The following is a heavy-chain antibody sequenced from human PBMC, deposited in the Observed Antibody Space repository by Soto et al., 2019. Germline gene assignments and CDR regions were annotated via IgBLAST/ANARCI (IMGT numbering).Heavy chain of an antibody. CDR3: AKYLSPPTLYYYYGMDV. CDR1: GFTFSSYA. V-gene: IGHV3-23*01. Sequence: EVQLLESGGGLVQPGGSLRLSCAASGFTFSSYAMSWVRQAPGKGLEWVSAISGSGGSTYYADSVKGRFTISRDNPKHTQYLQMNSLRAEDTAVYYCAKYLSPPTLYYYYGMDVWGQGTTVTVSS. D-gene: IGHD2-2*01. CDR2: ISGSGGST. J-gene: IGHJ6*02.